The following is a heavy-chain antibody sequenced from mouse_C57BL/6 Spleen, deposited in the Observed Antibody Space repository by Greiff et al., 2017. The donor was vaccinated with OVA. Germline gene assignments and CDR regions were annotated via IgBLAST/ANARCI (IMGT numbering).Heavy chain of an antibody. Sequence: VQLQQSGAELVRPGSSVKLSCKASGYTFTSYWMHWVKQRPIQGLEWIGNIDPSDSETHYNQKFKDKATLTVDKSSSTAYMQLSSLTSEDSAVYYCARGTPTMVFDYWGQGTTLTVSS. CDR1: GYTFTSYW. CDR2: IDPSDSET. V-gene: IGHV1-52*01. J-gene: IGHJ2*01. D-gene: IGHD2-10*01. CDR3: ARGTPTMVFDY.